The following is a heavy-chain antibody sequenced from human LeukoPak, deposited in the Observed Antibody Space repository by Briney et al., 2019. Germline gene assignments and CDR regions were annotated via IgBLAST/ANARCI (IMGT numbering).Heavy chain of an antibody. V-gene: IGHV3-23*01. J-gene: IGHJ4*02. CDR2: ISGRGGST. D-gene: IGHD2-15*01. Sequence: QPGGSLRLSCAASGFTFSSYAMSWVRQAPGKGLEWVSAISGRGGSTYYADSVKGRFTISRDNSWDTLYLQMNSLRAEDTAVYYCARCRGHSCCFDNWDQGTQVTVSS. CDR1: GFTFSSYA. CDR3: ARCRGHSCCFDN.